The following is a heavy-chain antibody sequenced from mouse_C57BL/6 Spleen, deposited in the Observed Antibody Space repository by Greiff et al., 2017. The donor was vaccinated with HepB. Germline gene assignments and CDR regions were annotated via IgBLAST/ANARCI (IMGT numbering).Heavy chain of an antibody. CDR1: GFTFSDYG. CDR3: ARETVVRAMDY. J-gene: IGHJ4*01. D-gene: IGHD1-1*01. Sequence: EVMLVESGGGLVKPGGSLKLSCAASGFTFSDYGMHWVRQAPEKGLEWVAYISSGSSTIYYADTVKGRFTISRDNAKNTLFLQMTSLRSEDTAMYYCARETVVRAMDYWGQGTSVTVSS. CDR2: ISSGSSTI. V-gene: IGHV5-17*01.